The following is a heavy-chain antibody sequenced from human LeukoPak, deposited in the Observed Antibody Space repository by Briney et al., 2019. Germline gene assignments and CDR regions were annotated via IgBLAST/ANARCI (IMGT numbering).Heavy chain of an antibody. V-gene: IGHV4-34*01. CDR1: GGSFSGYY. Sequence: PSETLSLTCVVYGGSFSGYYWSWIRQSPGKGLEWIGEINHRGSTNYNPSLKRRVTISLDTSKNQFSLKLSSVTAADTAVYYCARVGCSGGSCYRSRGAFEIWGQGTMVTVSS. J-gene: IGHJ3*02. CDR2: INHRGST. D-gene: IGHD2-15*01. CDR3: ARVGCSGGSCYRSRGAFEI.